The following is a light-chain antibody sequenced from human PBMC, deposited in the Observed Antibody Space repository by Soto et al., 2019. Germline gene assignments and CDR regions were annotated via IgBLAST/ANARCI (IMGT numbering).Light chain of an antibody. V-gene: IGLV2-14*01. CDR1: GSDIGAYNS. CDR2: QVS. J-gene: IGLJ1*01. CDR3: LSYTTSSTFV. Sequence: QSLLPHPASVSWSPGQSITISCTGTGSDIGAYNSVSWYQQHPGKAPKLIVFQVSFRPSAVSDRFSGSKSDNTASLTISGLQTEEEADYYCLSYTTSSTFVFGTGTKVTVL.